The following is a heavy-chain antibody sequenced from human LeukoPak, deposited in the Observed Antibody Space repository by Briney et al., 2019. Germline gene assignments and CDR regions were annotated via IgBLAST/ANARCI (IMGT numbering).Heavy chain of an antibody. CDR1: GGSFSGYY. D-gene: IGHD1-26*01. Sequence: PSETLSLTCAVYGGSFSGYYWSWIRQPPGKGLEWIGETNHSGSTNYNPSLKSRVTISVDTSKNQFSLKLSSVTAADTAVYYCARGIVGAPRDGDAFDIWGQGTMVTVSS. CDR2: TNHSGST. J-gene: IGHJ3*02. CDR3: ARGIVGAPRDGDAFDI. V-gene: IGHV4-34*01.